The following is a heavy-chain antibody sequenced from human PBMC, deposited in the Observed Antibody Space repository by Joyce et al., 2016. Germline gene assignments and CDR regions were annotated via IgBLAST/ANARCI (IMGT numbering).Heavy chain of an antibody. CDR2: IDPRDSYT. CDR3: ARPTSTAHEAFDI. CDR1: GYSFADHW. J-gene: IGHJ3*02. D-gene: IGHD5-18*01. V-gene: IGHV5-10-1*01. Sequence: EVQLVQSGAEVKKPGESLRISCQGSGYSFADHWIHWVRHVPGKGLEWLGRIDPRDSYTNYRPSFQGHVTISVDKSINAAYLQWSSLEASDSAMYYCARPTSTAHEAFDIWGHGTLVTVSS.